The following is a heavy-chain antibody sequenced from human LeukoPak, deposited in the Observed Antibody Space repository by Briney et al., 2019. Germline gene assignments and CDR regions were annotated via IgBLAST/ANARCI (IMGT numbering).Heavy chain of an antibody. CDR3: TKGQLWASGRAFDI. CDR2: VRDDGSSQ. J-gene: IGHJ3*02. Sequence: GGSLRPSCAASGFTFSRYSMNWVRQAPGKGLDWVAFVRDDGSSQKYAATVKGRFTTSRDNSKNTLYLQMNNLRPEDTAVYYCTKGQLWASGRAFDIWGQGTMVTVSS. V-gene: IGHV3-30*02. CDR1: GFTFSRYS. D-gene: IGHD3-16*01.